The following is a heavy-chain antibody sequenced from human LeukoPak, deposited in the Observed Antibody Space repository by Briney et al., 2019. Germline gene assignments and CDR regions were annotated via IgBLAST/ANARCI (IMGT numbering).Heavy chain of an antibody. CDR3: AKEVGQLVRGYFDY. CDR2: ISGSGGST. D-gene: IGHD6-13*01. Sequence: QAGGSLRLSCAASGFTFSSYAMSWVRQAPGKGLEWVSAISGSGGSTYYADSVKGRFTISKDNSKNTLYLQMNSLRAEDTAVYYCAKEVGQLVRGYFDYWGQGTLVTVSS. CDR1: GFTFSSYA. J-gene: IGHJ4*02. V-gene: IGHV3-23*01.